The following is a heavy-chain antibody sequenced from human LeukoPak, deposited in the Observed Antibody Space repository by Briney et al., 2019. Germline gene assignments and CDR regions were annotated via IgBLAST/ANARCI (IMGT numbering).Heavy chain of an antibody. J-gene: IGHJ4*02. D-gene: IGHD6-6*01. CDR1: GFTFSSYG. CDR3: ASLIEESTSSSTFEY. Sequence: GGSLRLSCAASGFTFSSYGMSWVRQAPGKGLEWVSAISGSGGSTYYADSVKGRFTISRDNSKNTLYLQMNSLRAEDTAVYYCASLIEESTSSSTFEYWGQGTQVTVSS. V-gene: IGHV3-23*01. CDR2: ISGSGGST.